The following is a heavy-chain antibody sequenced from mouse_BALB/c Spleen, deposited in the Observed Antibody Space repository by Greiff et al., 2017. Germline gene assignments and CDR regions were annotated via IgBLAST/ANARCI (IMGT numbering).Heavy chain of an antibody. J-gene: IGHJ4*01. CDR3: ARSSSKAMDY. CDR2: ISSGSSTI. CDR1: GFTFSSFG. Sequence: EVKVVESGGGLVQPGGSRKLSCAASGFTFSSFGMHWVRQAPEKGLEWVAYISSGSSTIYYADTVKGRFTISRDNPKNTLFLQMTSLRSEDTAMYYCARSSSKAMDYWGQGTSVTVSS. V-gene: IGHV5-17*02. D-gene: IGHD1-1*01.